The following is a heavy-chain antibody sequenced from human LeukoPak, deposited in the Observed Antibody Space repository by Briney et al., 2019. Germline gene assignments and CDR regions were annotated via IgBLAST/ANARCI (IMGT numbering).Heavy chain of an antibody. CDR3: ARDAVDTANAV. D-gene: IGHD5-18*01. Sequence: GGSLRLSCAASGFTFSSYSMNWVRQAPGKGLVWVSHINSDGSITSYADSVKGRFTISRDNAKDTLYLQMNSLRAEDTAVYYCARDAVDTANAVWGQGTTVTVSS. CDR2: INSDGSIT. CDR1: GFTFSSYS. J-gene: IGHJ6*02. V-gene: IGHV3-74*01.